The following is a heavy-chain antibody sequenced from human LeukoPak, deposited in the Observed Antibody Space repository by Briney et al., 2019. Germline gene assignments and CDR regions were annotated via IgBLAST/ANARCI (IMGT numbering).Heavy chain of an antibody. CDR3: ARDLTTADY. V-gene: IGHV3-74*01. Sequence: GGSLRLSCAASGFXFSSYWIHWVRQAPGKGLVWVSRINGDGSTTTYADSVKGRFTISKDNAKNTLYLQMNSLRAEDTAVYYCARDLTTADYWGQGTLVTVSP. CDR1: GFXFSSYW. CDR2: INGDGSTT. J-gene: IGHJ4*02. D-gene: IGHD4-17*01.